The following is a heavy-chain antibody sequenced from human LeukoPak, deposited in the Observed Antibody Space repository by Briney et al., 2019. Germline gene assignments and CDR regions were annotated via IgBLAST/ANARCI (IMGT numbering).Heavy chain of an antibody. CDR2: ISGSGGST. CDR3: AKDPLMITEGSWFDP. J-gene: IGHJ5*02. D-gene: IGHD3-16*01. Sequence: QPGGSLRLSCAASGFTFSGYAMSWVRQAPGKGLEWVSAISGSGGSTYYADSVKGRFTISRDNSKNTLYLQMNSLRAEDTAVYYCAKDPLMITEGSWFDPWGQGTLVTVSS. CDR1: GFTFSGYA. V-gene: IGHV3-23*01.